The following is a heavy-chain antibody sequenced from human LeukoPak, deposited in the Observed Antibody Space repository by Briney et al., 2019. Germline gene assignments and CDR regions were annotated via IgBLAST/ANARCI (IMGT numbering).Heavy chain of an antibody. CDR2: INTNTGNP. D-gene: IGHD5-18*01. Sequence: GASVKVSCKASGYTFTSYDINWVRQATGQGLEWMGWINTNTGNPTYAQGFTGRFVFSLDTSVSTAYLQITSLKAEDTAVYYCARGTYSYGFGEEYYFDYWGQGTLVTVSS. J-gene: IGHJ4*02. CDR3: ARGTYSYGFGEEYYFDY. V-gene: IGHV7-4-1*02. CDR1: GYTFTSYD.